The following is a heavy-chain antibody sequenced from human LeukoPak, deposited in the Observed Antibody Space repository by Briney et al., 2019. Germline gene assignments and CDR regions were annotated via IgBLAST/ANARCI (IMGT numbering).Heavy chain of an antibody. J-gene: IGHJ5*02. CDR2: IIPMFGTA. CDR3: AREPSGYCSDDGCQDWFDP. CDR1: GGTFISSA. D-gene: IGHD2-15*01. Sequence: ASVKVSCKTSGGTFISSAISWVRQAPGQGLEWMGGIIPMFGTANYAQKFQGRVTITADESTSTAYMELSSLRSEDTAVYYCAREPSGYCSDDGCQDWFDPWGQGTLVTVSS. V-gene: IGHV1-69*13.